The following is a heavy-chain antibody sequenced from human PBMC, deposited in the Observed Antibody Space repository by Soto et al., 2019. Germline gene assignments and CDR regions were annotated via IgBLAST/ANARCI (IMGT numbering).Heavy chain of an antibody. CDR3: ARFCGSTSCAGPHYYYGMDV. CDR2: IDPSDSYT. V-gene: IGHV5-10-1*01. J-gene: IGHJ6*02. Sequence: GESLKIPCKGPGYSFTSYWISWVRQMPGKGLEWMGRIDPSDSYTNYSPSFQGHVSISADKSISTAYLQWSSLKASDTAMYYCARFCGSTSCAGPHYYYGMDVWGQGTTVTVSS. D-gene: IGHD2-2*01. CDR1: GYSFTSYW.